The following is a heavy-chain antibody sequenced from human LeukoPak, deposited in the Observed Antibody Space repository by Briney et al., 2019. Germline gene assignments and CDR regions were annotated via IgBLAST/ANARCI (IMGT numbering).Heavy chain of an antibody. D-gene: IGHD2-15*01. Sequence: SVKVFCKASGYTFTSYYMHWVRQAPGQGLEWMGIINPSGGSTSYAQKSQGRVTMTRDTSTSTVYMELSSLRSEDTAVYYCARGSVVVAATLSFDPWGQGTLATVSS. J-gene: IGHJ5*02. CDR3: ARGSVVVAATLSFDP. CDR2: INPSGGST. CDR1: GYTFTSYY. V-gene: IGHV1-46*01.